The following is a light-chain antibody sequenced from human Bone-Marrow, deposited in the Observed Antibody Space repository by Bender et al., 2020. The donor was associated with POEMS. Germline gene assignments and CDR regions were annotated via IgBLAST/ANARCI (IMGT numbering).Light chain of an antibody. CDR2: EDR. V-gene: IGLV3-10*01. J-gene: IGLJ2*01. Sequence: SYELTQPPSVSVSPGQTARITCSGDALPKKYAYWYQQKSGQAPALVIYEDRKRPSGIPERFSGSRSGTMATLTISGAQVDDEGDYYCYSTDTSGSQRIFGGGTKLTVL. CDR3: YSTDTSGSQRI. CDR1: ALPKKY.